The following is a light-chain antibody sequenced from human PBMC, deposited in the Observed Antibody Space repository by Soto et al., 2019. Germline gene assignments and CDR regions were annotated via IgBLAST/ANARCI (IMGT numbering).Light chain of an antibody. Sequence: EIMLTESPGSLAFSPGGSANNSCRATQSVSSSHLAWYQQKPGQAPRLLIYGASSRATGIPDRFSGSGSGTDFTLTISRLEPEDFAVYYCQQYGRSPITFGQGTLLEI. CDR1: QSVSSSH. V-gene: IGKV3-20*01. J-gene: IGKJ5*01. CDR3: QQYGRSPIT. CDR2: GAS.